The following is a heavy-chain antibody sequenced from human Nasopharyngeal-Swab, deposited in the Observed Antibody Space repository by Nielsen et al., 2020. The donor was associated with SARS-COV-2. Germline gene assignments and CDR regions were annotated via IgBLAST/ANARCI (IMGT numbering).Heavy chain of an antibody. J-gene: IGHJ6*03. Sequence: SATLSLTCAVSGGSISSNTWWGLVRQTPGMGLEWIGEIIHSGGSNYNPALKSRVTISVDKSKNQLSLEVTSVTAADTAVHYCSRHYYYYMDIWGKGTTVTVSS. CDR3: SRHYYYYMDI. V-gene: IGHV4-4*02. CDR1: GGSISSNTW. CDR2: IIHSGGS.